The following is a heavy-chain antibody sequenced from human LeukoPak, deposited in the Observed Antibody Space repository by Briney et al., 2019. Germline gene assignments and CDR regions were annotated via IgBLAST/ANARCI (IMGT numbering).Heavy chain of an antibody. CDR1: GVSFSGYY. CDR2: INHSGST. D-gene: IGHD6-19*01. V-gene: IGHV4-34*01. Sequence: SETLSLTCAVYGVSFSGYYWSWIRQPPGKGLEWIGEINHSGSTNYNPSLKSRVTISVDTSKNQFSLKLSSVTAADTAVYYCASGIAVAGRYWGQRTLVTVSS. CDR3: ASGIAVAGRY. J-gene: IGHJ4*02.